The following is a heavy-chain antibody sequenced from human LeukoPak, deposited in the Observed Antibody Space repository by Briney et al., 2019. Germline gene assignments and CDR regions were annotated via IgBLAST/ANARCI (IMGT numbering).Heavy chain of an antibody. J-gene: IGHJ6*03. CDR3: ALRRLGFYYYYYMDV. CDR1: GFTFSSYA. Sequence: GGSLRLSCAAPGFTFSSYAMSWVRQAPGKGLEWVSAISGSGGSTYYADSVKGRFTISRDNSKNTLYLQMNSLRAEDTAVYYCALRRLGFYYYYYMDVWGKGTTVTVSS. D-gene: IGHD3-9*01. V-gene: IGHV3-23*01. CDR2: ISGSGGST.